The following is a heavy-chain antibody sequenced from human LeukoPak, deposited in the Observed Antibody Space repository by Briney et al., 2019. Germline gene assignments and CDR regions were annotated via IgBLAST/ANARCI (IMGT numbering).Heavy chain of an antibody. D-gene: IGHD6-19*01. CDR2: IYYSGST. V-gene: IGHV4-59*01. J-gene: IGHJ4*02. CDR1: GGSFSGYY. Sequence: SETLSLTCAVYGGSFSGYYWSWIRQPPGKGLEWIGYIYYSGSTNYNPSLKSRVTISVDTSKNQFSLKLSSVTAADTAVYYCARALGSGWYDVDYWGQGTLVTVSS. CDR3: ARALGSGWYDVDY.